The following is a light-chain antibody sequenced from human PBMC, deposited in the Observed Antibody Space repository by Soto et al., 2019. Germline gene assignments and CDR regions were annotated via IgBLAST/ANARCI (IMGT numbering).Light chain of an antibody. CDR3: QQYGSSPRT. V-gene: IGKV3-20*01. CDR2: GAS. J-gene: IGKJ1*01. Sequence: EIVLTQSPGTLSLCRWEIATLSWRASQSVSNNYLAWYQQKPGQAPRLLIYGASNRATGIPDRFSGSGSGTDFTLTISRLEPEDFAVYYCQQYGSSPRTFGQGTKVDIK. CDR1: QSVSNNY.